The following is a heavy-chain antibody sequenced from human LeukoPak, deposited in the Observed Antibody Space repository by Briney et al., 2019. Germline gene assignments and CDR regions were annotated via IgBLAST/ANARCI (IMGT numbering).Heavy chain of an antibody. CDR3: ARGLSSGWHEGQPTIDP. D-gene: IGHD6-19*01. J-gene: IGHJ5*02. Sequence: ASVKVSCKASGYTFTSYGISWVRQAPGQGLEWMGWISAYNGNTNYAQKLQGRVTMTTDTSTSTAYMELRSLRSDDTAVYYCARGLSSGWHEGQPTIDPWGQGTLVTVSS. CDR2: ISAYNGNT. CDR1: GYTFTSYG. V-gene: IGHV1-18*01.